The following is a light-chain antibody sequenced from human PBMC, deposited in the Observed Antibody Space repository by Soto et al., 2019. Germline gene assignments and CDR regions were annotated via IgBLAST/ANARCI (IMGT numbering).Light chain of an antibody. CDR2: GAP. V-gene: IGKV3-20*01. Sequence: EIVMTQSPATLSVSPGEGATLSCRASQSVSSKLAWYQQKPGQAPRLLIYGAPNRATGIPDRFSGSGSGTDFTLTISRLEPEDFAVYYCQQYVSSPWTFGQGTKVDIK. J-gene: IGKJ1*01. CDR1: QSVSSK. CDR3: QQYVSSPWT.